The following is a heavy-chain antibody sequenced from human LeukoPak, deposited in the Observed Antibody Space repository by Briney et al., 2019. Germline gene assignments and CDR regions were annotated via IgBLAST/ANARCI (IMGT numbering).Heavy chain of an antibody. CDR3: ARDGSIAVAGTPDDAFDI. CDR1: GFTFSSYS. V-gene: IGHV3-21*01. D-gene: IGHD6-19*01. CDR2: ISSSSSYI. Sequence: GGSLRLSCAASGFTFSSYSMNWVRQAPGRGLERVSSISSSSSYIYYADSVKGRFTISRDNAKNSLYLQMNSLRAEDTAVYYCARDGSIAVAGTPDDAFDIWGQGTMVTVSS. J-gene: IGHJ3*02.